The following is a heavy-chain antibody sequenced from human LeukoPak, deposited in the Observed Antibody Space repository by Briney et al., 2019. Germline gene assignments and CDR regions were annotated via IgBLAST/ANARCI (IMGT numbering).Heavy chain of an antibody. J-gene: IGHJ4*02. CDR3: ARRSDSSSWYSGDFDY. Sequence: SETLSLTCAVSGYSISSGYYWGWIRQPPGKGLEWIGSIYYSGSTYYNPSLKSRVTISVDTSKNQFSLKLSSVTAADTAVYYCARRSDSSSWYSGDFDYWGQGTLVTVSS. CDR2: IYYSGST. CDR1: GYSISSGYY. D-gene: IGHD6-13*01. V-gene: IGHV4-38-2*01.